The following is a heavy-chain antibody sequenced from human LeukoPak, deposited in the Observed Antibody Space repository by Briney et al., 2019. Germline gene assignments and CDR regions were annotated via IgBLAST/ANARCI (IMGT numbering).Heavy chain of an antibody. J-gene: IGHJ5*01. CDR2: VRYDGSKT. V-gene: IGHV3-30*02. CDR3: VRDGIGGSTTLDS. CDR1: GFSFGCYG. D-gene: IGHD3-16*01. Sequence: PGGSLRLSCAASGFSFGCYGMHWVRPTPGKGLDWLSFVRYDGSKTYYGDSVKGRFTISRDNSNNTVYLQMNRLRPDDTAVYYCVRDGIGGSTTLDSWGQGTLVTVSS.